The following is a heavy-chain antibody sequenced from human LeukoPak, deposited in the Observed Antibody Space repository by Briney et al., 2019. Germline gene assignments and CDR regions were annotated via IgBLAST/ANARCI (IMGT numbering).Heavy chain of an antibody. J-gene: IGHJ4*02. Sequence: PGGSLRLSCAASGFTFSSYAMSWVRQAPGQGLEWVSVFGISGGSTYYADSVKGRFTISRDNSKNTLYLQMNSLRAEDTAVYYCAKRGMTTVPLYYFDYWGQGTLVTVSS. CDR1: GFTFSSYA. CDR2: FGISGGST. V-gene: IGHV3-23*01. D-gene: IGHD4-17*01. CDR3: AKRGMTTVPLYYFDY.